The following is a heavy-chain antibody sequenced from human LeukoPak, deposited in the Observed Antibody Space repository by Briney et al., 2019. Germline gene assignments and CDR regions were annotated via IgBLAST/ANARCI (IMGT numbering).Heavy chain of an antibody. J-gene: IGHJ4*02. CDR2: IYYSGST. CDR3: ARSSGWHYHY. CDR1: GGSISSYY. D-gene: IGHD6-19*01. V-gene: IGHV4-59*06. Sequence: SSETLSLTCTVSGGSISSYYWSWIRQPPGKGLEWIGYIYYSGSTYYNPSLKSRVTISVDTSKNQFSLKLTSVTAADTAVYYCARSSGWHYHYWGQGTLVTVSS.